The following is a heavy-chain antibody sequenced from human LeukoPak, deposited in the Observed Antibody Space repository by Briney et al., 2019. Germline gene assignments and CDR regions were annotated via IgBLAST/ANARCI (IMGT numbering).Heavy chain of an antibody. CDR1: GFTFSSYA. J-gene: IGHJ6*03. CDR2: ISGSGGST. CDR3: AKAPPSPLYCSYYMDV. Sequence: LAGGSLRLSCAASGFTFSSYAMSWVRQAPGKGLEWVSAISGSGGSTYYADSVKGRFTISRDNSKNTLYLQMNSLRAEDTAVYYCAKAPPSPLYCSYYMDVWGKGTTVTVSS. V-gene: IGHV3-23*01.